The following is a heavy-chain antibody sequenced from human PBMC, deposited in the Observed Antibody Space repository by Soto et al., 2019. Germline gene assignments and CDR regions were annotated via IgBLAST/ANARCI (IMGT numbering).Heavy chain of an antibody. Sequence: SETLSLTCAVSGGSVSGSYYYWAWLRQSPGKGPEWIGGVFHTGFTSYNPSLESRVSVSVDTSKSQFSLKLSAVTASDTAVYSCATSQKGYNWNYFDHWGQGALVTVSS. D-gene: IGHD1-1*01. CDR2: VFHTGFT. V-gene: IGHV4-39*01. CDR1: GGSVSGSYYY. CDR3: ATSQKGYNWNYFDH. J-gene: IGHJ4*02.